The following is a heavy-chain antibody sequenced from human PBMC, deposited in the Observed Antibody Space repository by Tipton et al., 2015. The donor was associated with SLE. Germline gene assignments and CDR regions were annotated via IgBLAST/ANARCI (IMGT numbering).Heavy chain of an antibody. CDR3: ARVWSGYSSSYFDL. J-gene: IGHJ2*01. Sequence: TLSLTCAVSGGSITTYYWSWIRQSPGKGLEWIGYFYYSGSTKYNPSLKSRVTMSVDTSKNHFSVKLSSVTAADTAIYYCARVWSGYSSSYFDLWAVAPWSLSPQ. CDR2: FYYSGST. D-gene: IGHD3-3*01. CDR1: GGSITTYY. V-gene: IGHV4-59*01.